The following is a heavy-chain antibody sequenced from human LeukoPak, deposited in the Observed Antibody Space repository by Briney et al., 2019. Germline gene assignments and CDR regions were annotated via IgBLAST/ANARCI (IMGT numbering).Heavy chain of an antibody. D-gene: IGHD3-22*01. CDR2: IYYSGST. CDR1: DGSISSSSYY. CDR3: ARGPYSYDSSGAFDI. Sequence: SETLSLTCTVSDGSISSSSYYWGWIRQPPGKELERIGNIYYSGSTYYNPSLKSRVTISVDTSKNQFSLKLSSVTAADTAVYFCARGPYSYDSSGAFDIWGQGTMVTVSS. J-gene: IGHJ3*02. V-gene: IGHV4-39*07.